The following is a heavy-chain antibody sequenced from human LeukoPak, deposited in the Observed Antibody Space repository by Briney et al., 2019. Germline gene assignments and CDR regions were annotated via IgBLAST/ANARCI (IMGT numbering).Heavy chain of an antibody. Sequence: GGSLRLSCAAFGFTFSSYEMNWVRQAPGEGLEWVSYISSSGSSLKYADSVKGRFTISRDNSKNTLYLQMSSLRAEDTAVYYCARAAPANDAFDIWGQGTMVTVSS. CDR1: GFTFSSYE. J-gene: IGHJ3*02. V-gene: IGHV3-48*03. CDR2: ISSSGSSL. D-gene: IGHD2-2*01. CDR3: ARAAPANDAFDI.